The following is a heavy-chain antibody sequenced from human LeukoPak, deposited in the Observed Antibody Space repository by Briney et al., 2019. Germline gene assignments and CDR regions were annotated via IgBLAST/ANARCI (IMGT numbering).Heavy chain of an antibody. J-gene: IGHJ4*02. CDR3: AKDQRGYGDYRSEYFDY. CDR2: ISGSGGST. D-gene: IGHD4-17*01. CDR1: GFTFSSYA. Sequence: GGSLRLSCAASGFTFSSYAMSWVRQAPGKGLEWASAISGSGGSTYYADSVKGRFTISRDNSKNTLYLQMNSLRAEDTAVYYCAKDQRGYGDYRSEYFDYWGQGTLVTVSS. V-gene: IGHV3-23*01.